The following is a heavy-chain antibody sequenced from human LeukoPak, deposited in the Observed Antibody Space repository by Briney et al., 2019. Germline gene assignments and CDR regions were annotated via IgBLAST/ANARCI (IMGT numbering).Heavy chain of an antibody. CDR1: GLRFSDYY. CDR3: ATNLIGAGEYFQQ. D-gene: IGHD2/OR15-2a*01. J-gene: IGHJ1*01. Sequence: GGSLRLSCAASGLRFSDYYVSWIRQAPGKGLQWVSYISSGGDIMHYADSVKGRFTSSRDNAKNSGYLEMNSLGAEDTAVFYCATNLIGAGEYFQQWGQGTLVTVSS. CDR2: ISSGGDIM. V-gene: IGHV3-11*01.